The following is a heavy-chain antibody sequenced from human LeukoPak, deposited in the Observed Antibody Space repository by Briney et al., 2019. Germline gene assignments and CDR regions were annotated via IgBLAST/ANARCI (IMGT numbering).Heavy chain of an antibody. CDR2: ISGSGGST. D-gene: IGHD3-22*01. V-gene: IGHV3-23*01. CDR1: GFTFSSYA. J-gene: IGHJ4*02. Sequence: GGSLRLSCAASGFTFSSYAMSWVRQAPGKGLEWVSAISGSGGSTYYADSVKGRFTISRDNAKNSLYLQMNSQRAEDTAVYYCARDNYDSSTPYYFDYWGQGTLVTVSS. CDR3: ARDNYDSSTPYYFDY.